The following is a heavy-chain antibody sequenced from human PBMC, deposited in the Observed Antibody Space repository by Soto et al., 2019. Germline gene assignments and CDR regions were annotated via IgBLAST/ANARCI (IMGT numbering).Heavy chain of an antibody. CDR1: GGSISSSSYY. CDR3: ARHGNQWLVQSAFDI. Sequence: QLQLQESGPGLVKPSETLSLTCTVSGGSISSSSYYWGWIRQPPGKGLEWIGSIYYSGSTYYNPSLKSRVTISVDTSKNQFSLKLSSVTAADTAVYYCARHGNQWLVQSAFDIWGQGTMVTVSS. J-gene: IGHJ3*02. D-gene: IGHD6-19*01. CDR2: IYYSGST. V-gene: IGHV4-39*01.